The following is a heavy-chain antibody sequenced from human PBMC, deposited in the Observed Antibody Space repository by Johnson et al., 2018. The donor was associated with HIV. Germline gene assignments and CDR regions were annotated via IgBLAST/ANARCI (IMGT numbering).Heavy chain of an antibody. V-gene: IGHV3-30*04. J-gene: IGHJ3*01. CDR3: ASGDDDGF. CDR2: ISYDGSNK. CDR1: GFSLSSYA. Sequence: QVQLVESGGGVVQPGRSLRLSCAASGFSLSSYAMHWVRQAPGKGLEWVAVISYDGSNKYYADSVKGRFTISRDNSKNTLYVQMNSLRPEDTAVYYCASGDDDGFWGQGTIVTVSS. D-gene: IGHD5-12*01.